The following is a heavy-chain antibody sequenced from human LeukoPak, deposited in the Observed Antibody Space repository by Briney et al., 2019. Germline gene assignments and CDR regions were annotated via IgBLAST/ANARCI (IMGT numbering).Heavy chain of an antibody. V-gene: IGHV3-23*01. D-gene: IGHD4-17*01. Sequence: PGGSLRLSCAASGFTFSSYAMSWVRQAPGKGLEWVSAISGSGGSTYYADSVKGRFTISRDNSKNTLYLQMNSLRAEDTAVYYCAKDCWTHDYGPHDAFDIWGQGTMVTVSS. CDR1: GFTFSSYA. CDR2: ISGSGGST. CDR3: AKDCWTHDYGPHDAFDI. J-gene: IGHJ3*02.